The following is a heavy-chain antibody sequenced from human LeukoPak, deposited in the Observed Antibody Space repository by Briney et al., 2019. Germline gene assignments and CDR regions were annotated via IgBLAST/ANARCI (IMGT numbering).Heavy chain of an antibody. CDR3: ARGLVIAVTGWGQWELPPAGHDS. V-gene: IGHV4-39*07. CDR1: GGSISSSSYY. D-gene: IGHD1-26*01. Sequence: SETLSLTCTVSGGSISSSSYYWGWIRQPPGKGLEWIGSIYYSGSTYYNPSLKSRVTISIDKSKNQFSLKLSSVTAADTAVYYCARGLVIAVTGWGQWELPPAGHDSWGQGTLVTVSS. J-gene: IGHJ4*02. CDR2: IYYSGST.